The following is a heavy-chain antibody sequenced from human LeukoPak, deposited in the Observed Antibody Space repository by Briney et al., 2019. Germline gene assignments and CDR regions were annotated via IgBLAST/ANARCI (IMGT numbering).Heavy chain of an antibody. V-gene: IGHV3-48*01. CDR1: TVSFSSDI. D-gene: IGHD2-15*01. CDR3: ERDSVQDSHYYYMDV. CDR2: IIRVRGTI. J-gene: IGHJ6*03. Sequence: GGSLRLSCVASTVSFSSDIMNWVRQAPGGGLGWVSYIIRVRGTIYYADSVRGRVSISRDNAKNSRCLQMSSLRAEDTAVYYCERDSVQDSHYYYMDVWGTGTTVTVSS.